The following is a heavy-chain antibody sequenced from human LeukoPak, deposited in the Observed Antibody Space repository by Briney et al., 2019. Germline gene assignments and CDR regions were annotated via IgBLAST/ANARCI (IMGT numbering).Heavy chain of an antibody. CDR2: IKTDGSEK. D-gene: IGHD3-22*01. Sequence: GGSLRFSGEGSGFTFSNYWMGWVRKAPGKGLKWVANIKTDGSEKYYVDSVKGRFTISRDNAKNSLYLQMNSLRAEDTAVYYCATYSSLNRREFQFWGQGTLLTVSS. CDR3: ATYSSLNRREFQF. J-gene: IGHJ1*01. V-gene: IGHV3-7*01. CDR1: GFTFSNYW.